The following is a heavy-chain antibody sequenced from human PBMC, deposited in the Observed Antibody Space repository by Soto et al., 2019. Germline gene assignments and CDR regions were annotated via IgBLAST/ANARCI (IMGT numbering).Heavy chain of an antibody. V-gene: IGHV1-69*02. Sequence: QVQLVQSGAEVKKPGSSVKVSCKASGGTFSSYTISWVRQAPGQGLEWMGRIIPILGIANYAQKFQGRVTITADKSTSTAYMELSSLRAEATAVYDCARASATIGDYYYGMDVWGQGTTVTVSS. CDR1: GGTFSSYT. D-gene: IGHD5-12*01. CDR2: IIPILGIA. J-gene: IGHJ6*02. CDR3: ARASATIGDYYYGMDV.